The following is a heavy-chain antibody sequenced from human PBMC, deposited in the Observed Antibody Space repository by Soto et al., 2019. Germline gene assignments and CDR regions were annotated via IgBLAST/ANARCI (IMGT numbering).Heavy chain of an antibody. CDR3: ARDSPSRRVTPFDY. J-gene: IGHJ4*02. D-gene: IGHD5-18*01. V-gene: IGHV1-8*01. CDR2: MNPNSGNT. CDR1: GYSFTDYD. Sequence: QVQLVQSGAAVKKPGASVKVSCKASGYSFTDYDINWLRQATGQGLERMGWMNPNSGNTGYSQKFQGRVTMTRDTSTSTAYMELSSLTSDDTAVYYCARDSPSRRVTPFDYWGQGTLVTVSS.